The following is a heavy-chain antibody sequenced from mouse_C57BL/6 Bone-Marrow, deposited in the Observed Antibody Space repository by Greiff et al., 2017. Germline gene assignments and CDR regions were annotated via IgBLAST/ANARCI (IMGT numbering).Heavy chain of an antibody. V-gene: IGHV2-5*01. CDR2: IWRGGST. J-gene: IGHJ3*01. D-gene: IGHD2-5*01. CDR1: GFSLTSYG. Sequence: QVQLQQSGPGLVQPSQSLSITCTVSGFSLTSYGVNWVRQSPGKGLEWLGVIWRGGSTDYNEAFMSRLSITKDNSKSQVFFKMNSLQADDTAIYYCAKNKDDSNYAWFAYWGQGTLVTVSA. CDR3: AKNKDDSNYAWFAY.